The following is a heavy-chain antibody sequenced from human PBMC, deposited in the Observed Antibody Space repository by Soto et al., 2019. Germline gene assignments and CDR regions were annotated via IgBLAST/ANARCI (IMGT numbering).Heavy chain of an antibody. V-gene: IGHV3-30*18. Sequence: QVQLVESGRGVVQPGRSLRLSCAASGFTFSSYGMHWVRQAPGKGLEWVAVISYDGSNKYYADSVKGRFTISRDNSKNTLYLQMNSLRAEDTAVYYCAKEGYSSGLDYWGQGTLVTVSS. CDR1: GFTFSSYG. D-gene: IGHD6-25*01. CDR2: ISYDGSNK. CDR3: AKEGYSSGLDY. J-gene: IGHJ4*02.